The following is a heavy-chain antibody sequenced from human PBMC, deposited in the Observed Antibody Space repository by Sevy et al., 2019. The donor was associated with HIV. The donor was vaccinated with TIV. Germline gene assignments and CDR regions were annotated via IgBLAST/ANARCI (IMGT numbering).Heavy chain of an antibody. CDR2: ISSYSYI. CDR1: GFTFTSYS. D-gene: IGHD3-16*01. CDR3: ARDGGYYFDY. J-gene: IGHJ4*02. V-gene: IGHV3-21*01. Sequence: GGSLRLSCEASGFTFTSYSMNWVRQAPGKGLEWVASISSYSYISYADSVKGRLTVSRDNAKNSLYLQMNILRAEDMADYCCARDGGYYFDYWGQGTLVTVSS.